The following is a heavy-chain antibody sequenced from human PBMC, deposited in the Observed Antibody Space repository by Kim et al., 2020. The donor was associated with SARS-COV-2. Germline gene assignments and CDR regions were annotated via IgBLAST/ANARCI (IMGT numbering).Heavy chain of an antibody. V-gene: IGHV3-9*01. CDR2: ISWNSGSI. J-gene: IGHJ6*02. D-gene: IGHD2-15*01. CDR1: GFTFDDYA. CDR3: AKDRGIFLDYYYYGMDV. Sequence: GGSLRLSCAASGFTFDDYAMHWVRQAPGKGLEWVSGISWNSGSIGYADSVKGRFTISRDNAKNSLYLQMNSLRAEDTALYYCAKDRGIFLDYYYYGMDVWGQGTTVTVSS.